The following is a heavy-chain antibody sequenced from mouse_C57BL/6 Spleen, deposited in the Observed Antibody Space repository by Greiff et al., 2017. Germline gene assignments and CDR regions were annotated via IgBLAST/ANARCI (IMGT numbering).Heavy chain of an antibody. CDR2: IWRGGST. CDR3: AKPITTVDYYAMDY. Sequence: QVQLQQSGPGLVQPSQSLSITCTVSGFSLTSYGVHWVRQSPGKGLEWLGVIWRGGSTDYNAAFMSRLSITKDNSKSQVFFKMNSLQADDTAIYYCAKPITTVDYYAMDYWGQGTSVTVSS. V-gene: IGHV2-5*01. CDR1: GFSLTSYG. J-gene: IGHJ4*01. D-gene: IGHD1-1*01.